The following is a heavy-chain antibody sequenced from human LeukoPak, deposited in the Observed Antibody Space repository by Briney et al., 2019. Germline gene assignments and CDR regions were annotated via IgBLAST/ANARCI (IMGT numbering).Heavy chain of an antibody. CDR1: GFSLTTNGVG. CDR2: IYWDDEK. D-gene: IGHD3-22*01. V-gene: IGHV2-5*02. Sequence: SGPTLVKPTQTLTLTCTFSGFSLTTNGVGVGWIRQPPGKALEGLALIYWDDEKRYSPSLRTRLTITKDTSKSQVVLTLTNMDPVDTATYYCAHLYFYNSGGYSRAFDYWAREPWSPSPQ. J-gene: IGHJ4*02. CDR3: AHLYFYNSGGYSRAFDY.